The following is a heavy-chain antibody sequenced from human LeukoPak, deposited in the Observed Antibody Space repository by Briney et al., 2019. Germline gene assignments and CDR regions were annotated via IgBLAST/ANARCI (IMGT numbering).Heavy chain of an antibody. CDR1: GYTFTSYA. V-gene: IGHV1-3*01. D-gene: IGHD3-10*01. Sequence: ASVKVSCKASGYTFTSYAMHWVRQAPGQRLEWMGWINAGNGNTKYSQKFQGRVTMTEDTSTDTAYMELSSLRSEDTAVYYCATLNHYGSGSYYGGYWGQGTLVTVSS. CDR2: INAGNGNT. J-gene: IGHJ4*02. CDR3: ATLNHYGSGSYYGGY.